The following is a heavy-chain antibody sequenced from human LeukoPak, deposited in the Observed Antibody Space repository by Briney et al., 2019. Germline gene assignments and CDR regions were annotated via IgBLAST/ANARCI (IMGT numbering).Heavy chain of an antibody. Sequence: PSETLSLTCAVSGYSISSGYYWGWIRQPPGKGLEWIGYIYYSGSTYYNPSLKSRVTISVDTSKNQFSLKLSSVTAADTAVYYCATSRVESGSYGFDYWGQGTLVTVSS. J-gene: IGHJ4*02. CDR3: ATSRVESGSYGFDY. D-gene: IGHD1-26*01. V-gene: IGHV4-30-4*08. CDR2: IYYSGST. CDR1: GYSISSGYY.